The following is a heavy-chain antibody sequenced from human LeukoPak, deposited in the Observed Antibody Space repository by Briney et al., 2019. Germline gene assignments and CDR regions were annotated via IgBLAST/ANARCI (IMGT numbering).Heavy chain of an antibody. CDR3: ARDYGYNYRDY. J-gene: IGHJ4*02. CDR1: GYTFTGYY. D-gene: IGHD5-24*01. V-gene: IGHV1-2*02. Sequence: ASVKVSCTASGYTFTGYYMHWVRQAPGQGLEWMGWINPNGVGTNYADTFQGRFTMTRDTSISTAYMELNRLRSDDTAVYYCARDYGYNYRDYWGQGTLVTVSS. CDR2: INPNGVGT.